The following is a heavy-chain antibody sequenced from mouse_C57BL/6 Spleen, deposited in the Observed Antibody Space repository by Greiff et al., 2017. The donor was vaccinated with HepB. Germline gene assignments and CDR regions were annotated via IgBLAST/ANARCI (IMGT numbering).Heavy chain of an antibody. Sequence: QVQLKESGPELVKPGASVKISCKASGYSFTSYYIHWVKQRPGQGLEWIGWIYPGSGNTKYNEKFKGKATLTADTSSSTAYMQLSSLTSEDSAVYYCARGYDYDDYFDYWGQGTTLTVSS. CDR1: GYSFTSYY. D-gene: IGHD2-4*01. J-gene: IGHJ2*01. V-gene: IGHV1-66*01. CDR2: IYPGSGNT. CDR3: ARGYDYDDYFDY.